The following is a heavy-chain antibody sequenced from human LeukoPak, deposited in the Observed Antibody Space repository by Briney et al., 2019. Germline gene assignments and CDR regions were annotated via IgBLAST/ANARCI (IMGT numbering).Heavy chain of an antibody. CDR2: INHSGST. D-gene: IGHD3-10*01. J-gene: IGHJ4*02. CDR1: GGSFSGYY. Sequence: SETLSLTCAVYGGSFSGYYWTWIRQPPGKGLEWIGEINHSGSTNYNSSLKSRLTISVDTSKNQFSLKVNSVTAADTAVYYCARQVGNIWYYYGSGSYYSFDYWGQGTLVTVSS. V-gene: IGHV4-34*01. CDR3: ARQVGNIWYYYGSGSYYSFDY.